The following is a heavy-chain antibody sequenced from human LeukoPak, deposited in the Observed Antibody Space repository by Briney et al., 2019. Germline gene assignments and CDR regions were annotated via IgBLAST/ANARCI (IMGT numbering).Heavy chain of an antibody. D-gene: IGHD6-25*01. Sequence: GGSLRLSCVASGFSFSAYIMHWVRQAPGKGLEYVSAIRSDGSSTFYPNSVKGRFTISRDNSKSTLYLQMDSLRAEDTAVYYCTRRYGGHSGWAGYHDSWGQGTLVTVSS. CDR2: IRSDGSST. J-gene: IGHJ4*02. V-gene: IGHV3-64*01. CDR1: GFSFSAYI. CDR3: TRRYGGHSGWAGYHDS.